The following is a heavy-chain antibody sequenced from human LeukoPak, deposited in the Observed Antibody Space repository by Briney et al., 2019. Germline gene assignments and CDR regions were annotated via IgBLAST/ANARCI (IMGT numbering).Heavy chain of an antibody. Sequence: PGGSLRLSCAASGFTFSIYAMTWVRQAPGKGLEWVAIISHDGGDKDYADSVKGRFTISRDNSKNTLYLQMNFLITEDTALYYCSRGTTGYYYIGLDYWGQGALVTVSS. CDR3: SRGTTGYYYIGLDY. CDR2: ISHDGGDK. J-gene: IGHJ4*02. V-gene: IGHV3-30-3*01. D-gene: IGHD3-22*01. CDR1: GFTFSIYA.